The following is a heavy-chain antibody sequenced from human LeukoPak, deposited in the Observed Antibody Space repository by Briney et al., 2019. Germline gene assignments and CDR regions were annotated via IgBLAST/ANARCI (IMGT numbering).Heavy chain of an antibody. CDR3: ARVSYYDSSGYYSIFGY. V-gene: IGHV1-69*01. Sequence: SVKVSCKASGGTFSSYAISWVRQAPGQGLEWMGGIIPIFGTANYAQKFQGRVTITADESTSTAYMELSSLRSEDTAVYYCARVSYYDSSGYYSIFGYWGQGTLVTVSS. J-gene: IGHJ4*02. D-gene: IGHD3-22*01. CDR2: IIPIFGTA. CDR1: GGTFSSYA.